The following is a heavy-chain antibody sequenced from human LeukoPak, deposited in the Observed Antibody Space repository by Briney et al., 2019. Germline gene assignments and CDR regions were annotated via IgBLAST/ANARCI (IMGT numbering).Heavy chain of an antibody. Sequence: ASVKVSCKASGGTFSSYAISWVRQAPGQGLEWMGRIIPILGIADYAQKFQGRVTITADKSTSTAYMELSSLRSEDTAVYYCARETIFGVVIIRTLLYYFDYWGQGTLVTVSS. V-gene: IGHV1-69*04. CDR3: ARETIFGVVIIRTLLYYFDY. CDR1: GGTFSSYA. J-gene: IGHJ4*02. CDR2: IIPILGIA. D-gene: IGHD3-3*01.